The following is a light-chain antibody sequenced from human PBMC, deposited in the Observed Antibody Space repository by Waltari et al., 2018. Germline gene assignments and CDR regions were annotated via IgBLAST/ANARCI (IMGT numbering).Light chain of an antibody. CDR3: MQALQTPWT. CDR1: QSLLDRNGFNL. Sequence: DIVVTQSPLSLTVTPGESAYISCRVSQSLLDRNGFNLFDWYLQKPGQPPQLLIYFGSHRASGVPERFSGSGSGRDFTLEISRVEAEDVGVYYCMQALQTPWTFGQGTKVEIK. CDR2: FGS. V-gene: IGKV2-28*01. J-gene: IGKJ1*01.